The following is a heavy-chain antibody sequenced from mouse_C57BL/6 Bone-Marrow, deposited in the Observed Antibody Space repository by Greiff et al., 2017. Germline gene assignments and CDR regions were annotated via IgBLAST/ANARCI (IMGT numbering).Heavy chain of an antibody. J-gene: IGHJ1*03. Sequence: EVQVVESGGGLVKPGGSLKLSCAASGFTFSDYGMHWVRQAPEKGLEWVAYISSGSSTIYYADTVKGRFTISRDNAKNTLFLQMTSLRSEDTAMYYCARPWDWYFDVCGTGTTVTVSS. CDR2: ISSGSSTI. V-gene: IGHV5-17*01. CDR3: ARPWDWYFDV. CDR1: GFTFSDYG.